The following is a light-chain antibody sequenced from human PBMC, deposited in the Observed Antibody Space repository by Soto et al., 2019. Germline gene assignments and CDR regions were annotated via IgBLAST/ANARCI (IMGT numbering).Light chain of an antibody. V-gene: IGLV2-23*01. CDR3: CSLTNGATWV. J-gene: IGLJ3*02. CDR1: NSDVGSHNF. Sequence: QSALTQPAFMSGSPGQSITISCTGTNSDVGSHNFVSWYQQYPGKAPKLLIYEASKRPSGLSNRFSGSKSGNTASLTISGLQAEDEADYYCCSLTNGATWVFGGGTKLTVL. CDR2: EAS.